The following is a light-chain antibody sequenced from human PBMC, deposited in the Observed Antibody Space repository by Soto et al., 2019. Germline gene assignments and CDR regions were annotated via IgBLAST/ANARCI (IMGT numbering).Light chain of an antibody. CDR2: AAS. V-gene: IGKV1-39*01. CDR3: QQSYTTPLT. CDR1: QTISGW. Sequence: DIQMTQSPSTLSASVGDTVTITCRASQTISGWLTWYQQRPGKAPKLLIYAASRLQSGGPSRFSGSGSGTDFTLTLRSLQAEDCATYDVQQSYTTPLTFGPGTKVDIK. J-gene: IGKJ3*01.